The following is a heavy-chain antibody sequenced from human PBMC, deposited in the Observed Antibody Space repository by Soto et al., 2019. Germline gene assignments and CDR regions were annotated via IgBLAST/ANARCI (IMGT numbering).Heavy chain of an antibody. D-gene: IGHD5-12*01. Sequence: ASVKVSCKASGYTFTSHGISWVRQAPGQGLEWMGWISAYNGNANYAQNLQGRVTMTTDTSTSTAYMELSSLRSDDTAVYSCVVASHSLGLPHDSFDFCCQGTMGTV. CDR1: GYTFTSHG. CDR3: VVASHSLGLPHDSFDF. J-gene: IGHJ3*01. V-gene: IGHV1-18*01. CDR2: ISAYNGNA.